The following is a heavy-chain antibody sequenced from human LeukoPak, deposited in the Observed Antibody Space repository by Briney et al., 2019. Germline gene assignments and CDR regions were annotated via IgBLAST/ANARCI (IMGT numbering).Heavy chain of an antibody. J-gene: IGHJ4*02. CDR1: GFAFSSQA. D-gene: IGHD6-19*01. CDR3: AKDARRTSGWYFFDY. CDR2: ISDSGSIT. V-gene: IGHV3-23*01. Sequence: PGGSLRLSCAASGFAFSSQAMGWVRQPPGKGLEWVSVISDSGSITYYADSVKGRFTISRDNSKNTLFLQMNSLRAEDTAVYYCAKDARRTSGWYFFDYWGQGTLVTVSS.